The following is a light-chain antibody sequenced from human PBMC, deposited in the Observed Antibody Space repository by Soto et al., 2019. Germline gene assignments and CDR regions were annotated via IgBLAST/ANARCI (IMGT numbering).Light chain of an antibody. CDR3: SSYAPSDVV. V-gene: IGLV2-8*01. CDR2: DVN. J-gene: IGLJ2*01. Sequence: QSALTQPPSASGSPGQSVTISCTGTPSDVGGSNSVSWYQQHPGKAPNLMIYDVNKRPSGVTDRFSGSKSGNTASLTVSGLPAADEAYYFCSSYAPSDVVFGGGTKLTVL. CDR1: PSDVGGSNS.